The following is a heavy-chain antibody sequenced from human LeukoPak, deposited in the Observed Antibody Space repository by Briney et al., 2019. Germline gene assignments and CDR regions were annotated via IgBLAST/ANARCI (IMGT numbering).Heavy chain of an antibody. CDR3: AREGAVTTSFDY. CDR1: GGSFSGYY. J-gene: IGHJ4*02. V-gene: IGHV4-34*01. Sequence: SETLSLTCAVYGGSFSGYYWSWIRQPPGKGLEWIGEINHSGSTNYNPSLKSRVTISVDTSKNQFSLKLSSVTAADTAVYYCAREGAVTTSFDYWGQGTLATVSS. CDR2: INHSGST. D-gene: IGHD4-17*01.